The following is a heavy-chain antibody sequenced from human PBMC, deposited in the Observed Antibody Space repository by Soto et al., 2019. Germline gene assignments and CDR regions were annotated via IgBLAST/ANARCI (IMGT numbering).Heavy chain of an antibody. V-gene: IGHV2-5*02. J-gene: IGHJ3*01. CDR1: GFPLTRSEVG. CDR2: IYGDDEK. Sequence: QITLKESGPTLVKPTQTLTLTCTFAGFPLTRSEVGVGWIRQPPGKALEWLALIYGDDEKLYSPSLKTRLTITRHTSENQVVLTMTNMDPVDTATYYCAQSKWELLRAFEVWGQGTMVTVSS. CDR3: AQSKWELLRAFEV. D-gene: IGHD1-26*01.